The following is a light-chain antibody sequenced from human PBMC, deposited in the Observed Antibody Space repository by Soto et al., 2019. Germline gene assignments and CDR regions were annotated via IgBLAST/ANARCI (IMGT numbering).Light chain of an antibody. CDR2: AAS. Sequence: DIQMTQSPSSLSASVEDGVTITCRASQDIIRHLNWYQHKPGRAPRLLIYAASTLQSGVPSRFTGSGSGTEFTLTISGLQPQDFATYYCQHSYTVPIAFGQGTRLEI. J-gene: IGKJ5*01. CDR1: QDIIRH. CDR3: QHSYTVPIA. V-gene: IGKV1-39*01.